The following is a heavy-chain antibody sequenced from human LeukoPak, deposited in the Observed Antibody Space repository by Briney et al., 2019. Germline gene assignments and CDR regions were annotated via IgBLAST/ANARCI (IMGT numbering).Heavy chain of an antibody. J-gene: IGHJ6*02. Sequence: QTGGSLRLSCAASGFTFSSYWMHWVRQAPGKGLVWVSRINSDGSSTSYVDSVKGRFTISRDNAKNTLYLQMNSLRAEDTAVYYCARVRGEGSSWYPGYYYGMDVWGQGTTVTVSS. V-gene: IGHV3-74*01. D-gene: IGHD6-13*01. CDR3: ARVRGEGSSWYPGYYYGMDV. CDR2: INSDGSST. CDR1: GFTFSSYW.